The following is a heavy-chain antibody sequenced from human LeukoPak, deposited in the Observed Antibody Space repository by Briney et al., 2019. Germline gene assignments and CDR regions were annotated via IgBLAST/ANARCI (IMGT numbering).Heavy chain of an antibody. CDR2: IYHSGST. V-gene: IGHV4-30-2*01. CDR1: GGSISSGGYS. J-gene: IGHJ4*02. Sequence: TSETLSLTCAVSGGSISSGGYSWSWIRQPPGKGLEWIGYIYHSGSTYYNPSLKSRVTISVDRSKNQFSLKLSSVTAADTAVYYCARAKRYFDYWGQGTLVTVSS. CDR3: ARAKRYFDY.